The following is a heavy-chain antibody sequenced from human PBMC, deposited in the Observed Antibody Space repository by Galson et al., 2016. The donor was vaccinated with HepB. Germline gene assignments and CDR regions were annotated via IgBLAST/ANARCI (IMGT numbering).Heavy chain of an antibody. D-gene: IGHD6-13*01. CDR1: GFNFGSYA. CDR2: VSWNSDT. Sequence: RLSCAASGFNFGSYAMHWVRQPPGKGLEWVSGVSWNSDTGYADSVKGRFTISRDNAKKSLSLQMNSLRVEDTALYYCVKGPGYASSLRYFDLWGRGTLVTVSS. J-gene: IGHJ2*01. V-gene: IGHV3-9*01. CDR3: VKGPGYASSLRYFDL.